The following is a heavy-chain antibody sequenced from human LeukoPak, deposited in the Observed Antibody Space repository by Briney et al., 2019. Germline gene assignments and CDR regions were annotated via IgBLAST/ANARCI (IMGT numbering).Heavy chain of an antibody. J-gene: IGHJ6*03. Sequence: TGGSLRLSCAASGFTFSSYSMNWVRQAPGKGLEWVSSISSSSSYIYYADSVKGRFTISRDNAKNSLYLQMNSLRAGDTAVYYCARDWAYSSSWDYYYYYYMDVWGKGTTVTVSS. V-gene: IGHV3-21*01. CDR1: GFTFSSYS. CDR3: ARDWAYSSSWDYYYYYYMDV. D-gene: IGHD6-13*01. CDR2: ISSSSSYI.